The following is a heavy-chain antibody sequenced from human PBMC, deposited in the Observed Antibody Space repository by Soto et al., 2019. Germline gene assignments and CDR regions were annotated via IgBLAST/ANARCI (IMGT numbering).Heavy chain of an antibody. CDR2: IYYSGST. J-gene: IGHJ5*02. CDR1: GGSISSGDYY. CDR3: ARGDNWNYGNFGYWFDP. V-gene: IGHV4-30-4*01. Sequence: SETLSLTCTVSGGSISSGDYYWSWIRQPPGKGLEWIGYIYYSGSTYYNPSLKSRVTISVDTSKNQFSLKLSSVTAADTAVYYCARGDNWNYGNFGYWFDPWGQGTLVTVSS. D-gene: IGHD1-7*01.